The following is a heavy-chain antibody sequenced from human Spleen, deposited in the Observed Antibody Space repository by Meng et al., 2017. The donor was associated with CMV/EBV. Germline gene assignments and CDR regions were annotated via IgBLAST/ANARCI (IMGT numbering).Heavy chain of an antibody. CDR3: ARVDSSDYFYFDY. CDR2: TYYRSKWYN. D-gene: IGHD3-22*01. CDR1: GDSVSSNSAT. V-gene: IGHV6-1*01. Sequence: SQTLSLTCAISGDSVSSNSATWNWIRQSPSRGLEWLGRTYYRSKWYNDYAVSVKSRITFNSDTSKNQFSLHLNSVTTEDTAVYYCARVDSSDYFYFDYWGQGTLVTVSS. J-gene: IGHJ4*02.